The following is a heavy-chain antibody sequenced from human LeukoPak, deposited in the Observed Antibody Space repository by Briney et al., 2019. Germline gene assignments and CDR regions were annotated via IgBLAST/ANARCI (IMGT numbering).Heavy chain of an antibody. V-gene: IGHV3-48*03. CDR2: IDSRSSTI. CDR3: ARERRYSGYDYARYFDY. J-gene: IGHJ4*02. Sequence: GGSLRLSCATSAFSFSRYEMNWVRQAPGKGLEWVAYIDSRSSTIYYADSMKGRFTISRDNAKNSLYLQMNSLRAEDTAVYYCARERRYSGYDYARYFDYWGQGTLVTVSS. D-gene: IGHD5-12*01. CDR1: AFSFSRYE.